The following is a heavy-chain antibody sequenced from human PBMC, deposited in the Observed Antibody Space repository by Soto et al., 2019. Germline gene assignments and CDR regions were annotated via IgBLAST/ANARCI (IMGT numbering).Heavy chain of an antibody. Sequence: VQLLESGGGLVQPGGSLRLSCAASGFNFNSHAMTWVRQAPGKGLEWVSTISANIISTYYADSVKGRFTISRDNSKNTLYLQMSSLRVEDTAVYYCARVDTPTVRVGMDVWGQGTTVTVSS. D-gene: IGHD2-15*01. V-gene: IGHV3-23*01. CDR2: ISANIIST. CDR1: GFNFNSHA. J-gene: IGHJ6*02. CDR3: ARVDTPTVRVGMDV.